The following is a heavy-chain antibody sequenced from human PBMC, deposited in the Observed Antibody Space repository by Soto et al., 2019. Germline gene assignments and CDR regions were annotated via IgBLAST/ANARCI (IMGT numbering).Heavy chain of an antibody. CDR1: GGSISSSCYY. CDR2: IYYSGST. CDR3: ARPHYFGSRNGYYYSTHV. J-gene: IGHJ6*02. D-gene: IGHD3-10*01. V-gene: IGHV4-39*01. Sequence: TLSHTCTVSGGSISSSCYYWGWIRQPTGKGLEWIGSIYYSGSTYYNPSLKSRVTISVDTSKNQFSLKLSSVTAADTAVDYCARPHYFGSRNGYYYSTHVSGQAPTLT.